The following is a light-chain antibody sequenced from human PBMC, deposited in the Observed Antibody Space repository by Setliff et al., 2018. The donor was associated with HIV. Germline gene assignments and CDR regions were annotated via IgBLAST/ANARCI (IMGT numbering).Light chain of an antibody. CDR3: CSYAGSYAFV. J-gene: IGLJ1*01. CDR1: SSDVGGYNY. V-gene: IGLV2-11*01. Sequence: QSVLTQPRSVSGSPGQSVTISCTGTSSDVGGYNYVSWYQQHPGKAPKLMIYDVSKRPSGVPDRFSGSKSGNTAPLTISGLQAEDEADYYCCSYAGSYAFVFGTGTKGTVL. CDR2: DVS.